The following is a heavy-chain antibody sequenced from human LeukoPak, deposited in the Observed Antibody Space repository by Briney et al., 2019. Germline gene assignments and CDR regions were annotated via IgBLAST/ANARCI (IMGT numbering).Heavy chain of an antibody. Sequence: GASVKVSCKASGYTFTSYGFSWVRQAPGQGLEWMGWISAYNGNTNYAQKLQGRVTMTTDRSTSTAYMDLRSLRSDDTAVYYCARGGTTVTAGYMDVWGEGTTVTVSS. CDR1: GYTFTSYG. V-gene: IGHV1-18*01. CDR3: ARGGTTVTAGYMDV. D-gene: IGHD4-17*01. J-gene: IGHJ6*03. CDR2: ISAYNGNT.